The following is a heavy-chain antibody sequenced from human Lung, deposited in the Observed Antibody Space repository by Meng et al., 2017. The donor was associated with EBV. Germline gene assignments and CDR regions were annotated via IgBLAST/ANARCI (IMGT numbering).Heavy chain of an antibody. Sequence: QCQLVQPRAGAKKPGASVKVSFKASGYTFTNYGMHWMRQAPGQRLEWMGWINAGNGNTKYSQKFQGRVTITRDTSASTAYMELSSLRSEDTAVYYCARDQGAWFGEAPRFDYWGQGTLVTVSS. CDR2: INAGNGNT. CDR1: GYTFTNYG. CDR3: ARDQGAWFGEAPRFDY. V-gene: IGHV1-3*01. J-gene: IGHJ4*02. D-gene: IGHD3-10*01.